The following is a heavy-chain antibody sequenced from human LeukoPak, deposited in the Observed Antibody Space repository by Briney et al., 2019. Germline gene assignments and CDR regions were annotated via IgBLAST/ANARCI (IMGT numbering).Heavy chain of an antibody. D-gene: IGHD6-19*01. Sequence: GSLTLSSAASGFTFSSYDLSWVRQAPGKGLEWVSAISLSGGSTYCSDSVKGRFTISRDNSKNTLYLQMSGLRAEDTAMYFCARDHRLAVADTPCNFDLWGRGTLVTVSS. CDR1: GFTFSSYD. V-gene: IGHV3-23*01. CDR2: ISLSGGST. J-gene: IGHJ2*01. CDR3: ARDHRLAVADTPCNFDL.